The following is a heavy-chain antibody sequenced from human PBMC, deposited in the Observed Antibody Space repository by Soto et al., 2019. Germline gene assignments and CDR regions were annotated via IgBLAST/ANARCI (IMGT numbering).Heavy chain of an antibody. CDR1: GFTFSSYG. CDR3: AKGDIVVVPAAMDMVPFDY. Sequence: QVQLVESGGGVVQPGRSLRLSCAASGFTFSSYGMHWVRQAPGKGLEWVAVISYDGSNKYYADSVKGRFTISRDNSKNTLYLQMNSLRAEDTAVYYCAKGDIVVVPAAMDMVPFDYWGQGTLVTVSS. J-gene: IGHJ4*02. CDR2: ISYDGSNK. D-gene: IGHD2-2*01. V-gene: IGHV3-30*18.